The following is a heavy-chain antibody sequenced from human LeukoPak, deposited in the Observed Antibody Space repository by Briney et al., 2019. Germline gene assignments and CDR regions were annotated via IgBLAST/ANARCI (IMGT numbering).Heavy chain of an antibody. CDR3: TTYYNILTGYTFDT. V-gene: IGHV4-4*03. D-gene: IGHD3-9*01. CDR2: IGHTGDT. CDR1: GGSIIRNNW. J-gene: IGHJ5*02. Sequence: PETLSLTCVVSGGSIIRNNWWSWVRQSPEKGLEWIGEIGHTGDTNYKWSLRNRVTMSVDRSKNQFSLKLTSVTAADTAVYYCTTYYNILTGYTFDTWGPGTLVTVFS.